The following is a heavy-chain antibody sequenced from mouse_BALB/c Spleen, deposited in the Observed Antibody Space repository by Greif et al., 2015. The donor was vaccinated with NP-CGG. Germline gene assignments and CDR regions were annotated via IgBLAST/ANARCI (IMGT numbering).Heavy chain of an antibody. CDR1: GYAFTNYL. V-gene: IGHV1-54*01. Sequence: QVQLQQSGAELVRPGTSVKVSCKASGYAFTNYLIEWVKQRPGQGLEWIGVINPGSGGTNYNEKFKGKATLTADKSSSTAYMQLSSLASDDSAVYFCAREGAWLAYWGQGTLVTVSA. J-gene: IGHJ3*01. CDR2: INPGSGGT. CDR3: AREGAWLAY.